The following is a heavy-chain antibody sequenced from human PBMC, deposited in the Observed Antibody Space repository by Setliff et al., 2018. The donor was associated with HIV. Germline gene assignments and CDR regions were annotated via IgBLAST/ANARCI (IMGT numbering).Heavy chain of an antibody. CDR1: GFTFSSYA. D-gene: IGHD3-10*01. J-gene: IGHJ4*02. V-gene: IGHV3-23*01. CDR2: ISGSGGST. Sequence: GGSLRLSCAASGFTFSSYAMSWVRKAPGKGLEWGSAISGSGGSTYYADSVKGRFVISREKSKSTLYLQMNSLRAEDTAVYYCAKKTAAYTSGSWLHYWGQGTLVTASS. CDR3: AKKTAAYTSGSWLHY.